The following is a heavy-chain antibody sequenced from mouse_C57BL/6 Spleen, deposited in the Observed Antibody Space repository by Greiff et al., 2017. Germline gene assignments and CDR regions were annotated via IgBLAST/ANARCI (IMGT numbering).Heavy chain of an antibody. CDR3: ARDETAQATAWFAY. Sequence: QVQLKQSGAELMKPGASVKLSCKATGYTFTGYWIEWVKQRPGHGLEWIGEILPGSGSTNYNEKFKGKATFTADTSSNTAHMQLSSLTTEDSAIYYCARDETAQATAWFAYWGQGTLVTVSA. CDR2: ILPGSGST. D-gene: IGHD3-2*02. J-gene: IGHJ3*01. CDR1: GYTFTGYW. V-gene: IGHV1-9*01.